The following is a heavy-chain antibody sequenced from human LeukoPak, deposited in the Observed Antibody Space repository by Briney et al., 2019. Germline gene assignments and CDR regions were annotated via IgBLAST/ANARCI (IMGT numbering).Heavy chain of an antibody. D-gene: IGHD3-22*01. CDR3: AGARDSSGYLDY. CDR2: IIPILGIA. V-gene: IGHV1-69*04. Sequence: GSSVKVSCKASGGTFSSYAISWVRQAPGQGLEWMGRIIPILGIANYAQKFQGRVTITADKSTSTAYMELSSLRSEDTAVYYCAGARDSSGYLDYWGQGTLVTVSS. J-gene: IGHJ4*02. CDR1: GGTFSSYA.